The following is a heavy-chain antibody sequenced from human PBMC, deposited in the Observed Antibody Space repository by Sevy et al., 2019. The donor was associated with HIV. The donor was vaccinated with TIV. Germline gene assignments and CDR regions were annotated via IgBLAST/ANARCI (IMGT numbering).Heavy chain of an antibody. J-gene: IGHJ6*02. D-gene: IGHD2-15*01. CDR2: IKRDGSEK. CDR3: ARDGSGASCLCGMDV. CDR1: GFSFSNYW. V-gene: IGHV3-7*03. Sequence: GGSLRLSCAASGFSFSNYWMSWVRQAPGKGLEWVANIKRDGSEKYYVASVKGRFTISRDNAKTSLFLQMNSLRGEDTAVYYCARDGSGASCLCGMDVWGQGTTVTVSS.